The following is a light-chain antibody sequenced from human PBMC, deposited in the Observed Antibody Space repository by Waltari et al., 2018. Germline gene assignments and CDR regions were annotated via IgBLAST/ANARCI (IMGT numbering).Light chain of an antibody. CDR2: GKN. CDR1: SLRTSY. Sequence: SSELTQDPAVSVALGQTVRITCQGASLRTSYASWYQKKSGQAPILVLFGKNKRHSGIPDRFSGYNSETTTSLTITGAQAEDEADYDCSSRDSSASHVLFAGGTKLTVL. J-gene: IGLJ2*01. V-gene: IGLV3-19*01. CDR3: SSRDSSASHVL.